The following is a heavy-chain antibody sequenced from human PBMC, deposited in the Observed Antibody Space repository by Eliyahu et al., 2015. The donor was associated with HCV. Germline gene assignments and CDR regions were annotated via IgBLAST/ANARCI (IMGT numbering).Heavy chain of an antibody. CDR2: INPGNGDI. CDR1: GYTFXSYR. Sequence: QVQIVQSGAEVRKPGASVKVSCKASGYTFXSYRIHWVRQAPGQGLEWMGWINPGNGDIKYSQRFQGRVNIARDTSATTAYMELSGLTSEDTAVYYCARDSEPYDYIWGTLDYWGQGTLVTVSS. CDR3: ARDSEPYDYIWGTLDY. D-gene: IGHD3-16*01. V-gene: IGHV1-3*01. J-gene: IGHJ4*02.